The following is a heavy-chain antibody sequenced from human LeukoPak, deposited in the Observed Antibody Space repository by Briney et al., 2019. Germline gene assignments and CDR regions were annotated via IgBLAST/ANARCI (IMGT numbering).Heavy chain of an antibody. CDR2: IHYSGTT. D-gene: IGHD2-2*01. Sequence: SSETLSLTCTVSGGSISSGSYYWSWIRQLPGKGLEWIGYIHYSGTTNYNPSLKSRVTISVDTSKNQFSLKLSSVTAADTAVYYCAGAPDCSSTSCYGDAFDIWGQGTMVTVSS. V-gene: IGHV4-61*01. CDR1: GGSISSGSYY. J-gene: IGHJ3*02. CDR3: AGAPDCSSTSCYGDAFDI.